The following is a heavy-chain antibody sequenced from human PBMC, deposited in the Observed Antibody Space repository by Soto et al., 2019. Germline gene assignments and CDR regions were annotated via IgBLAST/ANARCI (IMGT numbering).Heavy chain of an antibody. CDR3: ATDPNFYDDSAYFTSRWFDN. CDR1: KLTSSDYA. CDR2: ISGSGDNT. J-gene: IGHJ4*02. D-gene: IGHD3-22*01. V-gene: IGHV3-23*01. Sequence: PMRVSCEAAKLTSSDYAMTRISQATGKGLEWVASISGSGDNTYYADSVKGRFAISRDNSKSTLYLQMNSLRGDDAAIYYCATDPNFYDDSAYFTSRWFDNWGQGTQVTVSS.